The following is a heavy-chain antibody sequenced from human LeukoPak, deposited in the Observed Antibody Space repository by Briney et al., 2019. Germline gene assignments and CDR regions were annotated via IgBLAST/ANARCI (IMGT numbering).Heavy chain of an antibody. V-gene: IGHV5-51*01. CDR1: GHAFATSW. J-gene: IGHJ5*02. CDR2: IYPADSDT. D-gene: IGHD1-26*01. Sequence: GESLKISCKASGHAFATSWIGWVRQMPGKGLEWMGIIYPADSDTRYSPSLQGQVTISADKSISTAYLQWNSLKASDTAMYYSARQLRGRYYYNYFDPWGQGTLVTVSS. CDR3: ARQLRGRYYYNYFDP.